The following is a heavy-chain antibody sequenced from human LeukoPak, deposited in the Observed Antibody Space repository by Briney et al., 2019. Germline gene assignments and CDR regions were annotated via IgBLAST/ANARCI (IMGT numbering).Heavy chain of an antibody. D-gene: IGHD2-21*01. CDR3: ARGKEMTSFTGYSSFDY. V-gene: IGHV4-4*07. CDR2: IYTGIT. J-gene: IGHJ4*02. CDR1: GCSISTFV. Sequence: SGTLSLTCTVSGCSISTFVWTWIRQSAGKGLEWIGRIYTGITYYNPSLESRATISVEISNYSFSLKLTSLTAADTAVYYCARGKEMTSFTGYSSFDYWGRGSLVTVSS.